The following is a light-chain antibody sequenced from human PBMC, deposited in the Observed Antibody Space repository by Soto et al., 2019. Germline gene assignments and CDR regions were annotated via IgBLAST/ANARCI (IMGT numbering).Light chain of an antibody. V-gene: IGKV3-15*01. Sequence: EIVMTQSPATLSVSPGERVTLSCRASQSVSNNLAWYQQKPGQAPILLIYGATATSPGIPAKFSGSGSGTEFTLTISSLQSEDFAVYYCQQHNDWPLTFGGGTKVEIK. J-gene: IGKJ4*01. CDR1: QSVSNN. CDR3: QQHNDWPLT. CDR2: GAT.